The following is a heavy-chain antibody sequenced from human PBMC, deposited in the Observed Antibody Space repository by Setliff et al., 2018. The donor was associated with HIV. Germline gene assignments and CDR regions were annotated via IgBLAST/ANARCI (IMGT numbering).Heavy chain of an antibody. CDR3: ARDAPWDSYGLDY. CDR2: ISYSGTA. J-gene: IGHJ4*02. Sequence: SETLSLTCTVSGGSINSTSYYWGWIRQPPGNGLEWIGYISYSGTAYYNPSLKSRITISLHTSKRQVSLKLSSLTATDTAVYYCARDAPWDSYGLDYWGQGTLVTVPQ. V-gene: IGHV4-39*07. CDR1: GGSINSTSYY. D-gene: IGHD5-18*01.